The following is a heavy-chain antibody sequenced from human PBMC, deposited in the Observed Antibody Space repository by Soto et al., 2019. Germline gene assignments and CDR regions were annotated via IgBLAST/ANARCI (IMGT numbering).Heavy chain of an antibody. CDR1: GFTFSGSA. D-gene: IGHD3-3*01. CDR2: IRSKANSYAT. CDR3: TRHRDYDFWSGVLPGQFGEYIDY. V-gene: IGHV3-73*01. Sequence: PGGSLRLSCAASGFTFSGSAMHWVRQASGKGLEWVGRIRSKANSYATAYAASVKGRFTISRDDSKNTAYLQMNSLKTEDTAVYYCTRHRDYDFWSGVLPGQFGEYIDYWGQGTLVTVSS. J-gene: IGHJ4*02.